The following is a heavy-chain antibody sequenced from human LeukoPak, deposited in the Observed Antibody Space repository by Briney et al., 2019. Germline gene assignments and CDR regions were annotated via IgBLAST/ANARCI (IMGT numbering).Heavy chain of an antibody. CDR2: IHYSGST. Sequence: SETLSLTCTVSGGSISSYYWSWIRQPPGKGLEWIGYIHYSGSTNYNPSLKSRVTISVDTSKNQFSLKLSSVTAADTAVYYCAGTRITMVRGVKGNFDYWGQGTLVTVSS. J-gene: IGHJ4*02. CDR1: GGSISSYY. CDR3: AGTRITMVRGVKGNFDY. V-gene: IGHV4-59*01. D-gene: IGHD3-10*01.